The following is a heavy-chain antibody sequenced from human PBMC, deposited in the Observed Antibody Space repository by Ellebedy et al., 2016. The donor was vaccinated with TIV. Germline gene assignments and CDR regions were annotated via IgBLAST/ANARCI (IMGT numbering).Heavy chain of an antibody. D-gene: IGHD6-13*01. CDR1: GFTFNSYA. CDR2: VSYDGSNK. J-gene: IGHJ4*02. V-gene: IGHV3-30-3*01. CDR3: ARDLKKRAAAGTELDY. Sequence: PGGSLRLSCAASGFTFNSYAIHWVRQAPGKGLEWVAVVSYDGSNKYYAASEKGRFTISRDNSKNTLYLQMNSLRAEDTAVYYCARDLKKRAAAGTELDYWGQGTLVTVSS.